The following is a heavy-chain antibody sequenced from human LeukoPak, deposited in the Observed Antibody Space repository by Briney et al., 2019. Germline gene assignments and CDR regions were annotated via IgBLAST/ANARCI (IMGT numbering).Heavy chain of an antibody. CDR3: ATIGARLLDYDSSGYYS. CDR1: GYTLTELS. Sequence: ASVKVSCKVSGYTLTELSMHWVRQAPGKGLEWMGGFDPEDGETIYAQKFQGRVTMTEDTSTDTAYIELSSLRSEDTAVYYCATIGARLLDYDSSGYYSWGQGTLVTVSS. V-gene: IGHV1-24*01. CDR2: FDPEDGET. J-gene: IGHJ4*02. D-gene: IGHD3-22*01.